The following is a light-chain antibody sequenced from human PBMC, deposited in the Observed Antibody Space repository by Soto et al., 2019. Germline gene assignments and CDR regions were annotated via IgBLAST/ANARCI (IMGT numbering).Light chain of an antibody. Sequence: DIQMTPSPSTLSASVGDRVTITCRASQSISSWLAWYQQKPGKAPKLLIYKASSLESGVPSRFSGSGSGTEFTLTISSLQPDDFATYHCQQYNSYPWTFGQGTKV. CDR1: QSISSW. CDR3: QQYNSYPWT. J-gene: IGKJ1*01. V-gene: IGKV1-5*03. CDR2: KAS.